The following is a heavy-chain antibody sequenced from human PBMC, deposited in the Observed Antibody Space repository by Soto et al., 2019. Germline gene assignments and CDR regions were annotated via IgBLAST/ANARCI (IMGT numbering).Heavy chain of an antibody. V-gene: IGHV4-4*01. D-gene: IGHD4-4*01. Sequence: QVQLQESGPGLVKPSGTLSLTCAVSGGSISSSNWWSWFRQPPGKGLEWIGEIYHSGSTNYNPSLTSRVTISVDKSKKPLSLKLSSVTAADTAVYCCARAYDYSANWFDPWGQGTLVTVSS. CDR3: ARAYDYSANWFDP. CDR1: GGSISSSNW. CDR2: IYHSGST. J-gene: IGHJ5*02.